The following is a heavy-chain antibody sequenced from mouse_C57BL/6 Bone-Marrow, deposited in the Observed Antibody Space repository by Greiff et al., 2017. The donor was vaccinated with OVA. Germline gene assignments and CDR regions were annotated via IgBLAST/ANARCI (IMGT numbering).Heavy chain of an antibody. CDR2: IYPGSGTT. D-gene: IGHD1-1*01. CDR1: GYTFTDYY. V-gene: IGHV1-76*01. Sequence: QVQLQQSGAELVRPGASVKLSCKASGYTFTDYYINWVKQRPGQGLEWIARIYPGSGTTYYNEKFKGKATLTAEKSSSTAYMQLSSLTSADSAVYFCARNGDYGSSYQAWFAYWGQGTLVTVSA. CDR3: ARNGDYGSSYQAWFAY. J-gene: IGHJ3*01.